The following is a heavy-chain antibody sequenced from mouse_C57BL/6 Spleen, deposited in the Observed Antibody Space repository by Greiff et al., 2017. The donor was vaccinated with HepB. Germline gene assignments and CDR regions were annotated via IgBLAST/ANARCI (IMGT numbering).Heavy chain of an antibody. V-gene: IGHV5-4*03. D-gene: IGHD1-1*01. CDR1: GFTFSSYA. Sequence: EVKVVESGGGLVKPGGSLKLSCAASGFTFSSYAMSWVRQTPEKRLEWVATISDGGSYTYYPDNVKGRFTISRDNAKNNLYLQMSHLKSEDTAMYYCARSYYGSQYYFDYWGQGTTLTVSS. J-gene: IGHJ2*01. CDR2: ISDGGSYT. CDR3: ARSYYGSQYYFDY.